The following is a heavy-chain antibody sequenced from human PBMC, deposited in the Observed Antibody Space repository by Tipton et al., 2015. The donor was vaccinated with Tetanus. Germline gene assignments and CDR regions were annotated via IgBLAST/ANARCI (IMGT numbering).Heavy chain of an antibody. J-gene: IGHJ4*02. CDR2: IYPADSDT. Sequence: VQLVQSGAEVKKPGESLKISCKGSGYSFTSYSIGWVRQMSGKGLEWMGIIYPADSDTRYSPSFQGQVTISVDKSINTAYLQWSSLKASDTSMFYCARAHCSDGVCNFDFWGQGALVTVAS. CDR1: GYSFTSYS. D-gene: IGHD2-8*01. V-gene: IGHV5-51*01. CDR3: ARAHCSDGVCNFDF.